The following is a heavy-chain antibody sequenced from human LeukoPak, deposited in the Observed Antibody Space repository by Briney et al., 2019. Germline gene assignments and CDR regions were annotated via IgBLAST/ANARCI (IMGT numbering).Heavy chain of an antibody. Sequence: GGSLRLSCVASEFDFFSYGMQWVRQAPGKGLVWVSRIFTDGSTTSYADSVKGRFTISRDNAKNSLYLQMNSLRAGDTAVYYCARDHGMIVTWGQGTLVTVSS. V-gene: IGHV3-74*01. D-gene: IGHD3-22*01. CDR2: IFTDGSTT. CDR1: EFDFFSYG. CDR3: ARDHGMIVT. J-gene: IGHJ5*02.